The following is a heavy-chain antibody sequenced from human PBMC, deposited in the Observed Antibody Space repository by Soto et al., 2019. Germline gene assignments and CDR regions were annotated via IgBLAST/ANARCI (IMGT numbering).Heavy chain of an antibody. V-gene: IGHV3-30-3*01. CDR2: ISYDGSNK. CDR1: GFTFSSYA. Sequence: QVQLVESGGGVVQPGRSLRLSCAASGFTFSSYAMHWVRQAPGKGLEWVAVISYDGSNKYYAESVKGRFTISRDNSTNTRELQRNSLRAEDTAVYYWASTLWRDDYNWGYFDLWGRGTLFTVSS. D-gene: IGHD4-4*01. CDR3: ASTLWRDDYNWGYFDL. J-gene: IGHJ2*01.